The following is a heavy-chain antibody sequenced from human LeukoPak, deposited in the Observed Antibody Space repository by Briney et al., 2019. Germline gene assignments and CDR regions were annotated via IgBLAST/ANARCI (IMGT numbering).Heavy chain of an antibody. J-gene: IGHJ4*02. CDR2: ISAYNGNT. CDR3: ARDRPALVVVVAAILDY. Sequence: GASVKVSCKASGYTFTSYGISWVRQAPGQGLEWMGWISAYNGNTNYAQKLQGRVTMTTDTSTSTAYMELRSLRSDDTAVYYRARDRPALVVVVAAILDYWGQGTLVTVSS. V-gene: IGHV1-18*01. D-gene: IGHD2-15*01. CDR1: GYTFTSYG.